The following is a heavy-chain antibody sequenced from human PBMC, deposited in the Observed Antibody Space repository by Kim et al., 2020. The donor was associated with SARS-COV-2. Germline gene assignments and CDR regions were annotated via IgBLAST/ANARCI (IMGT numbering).Heavy chain of an antibody. CDR3: ARYHGSGSWLLDY. V-gene: IGHV4-34*01. J-gene: IGHJ4*02. CDR2: INHSGST. Sequence: SETLSLTCAVYGGSFSGYYWSWIRQPPGKGLEWIGEINHSGSTNYNPSLKSRVTISVDTSKNQFSLKLSSVTAADTAVYYCARYHGSGSWLLDYWGQGTLVTVSS. D-gene: IGHD3-10*01. CDR1: GGSFSGYY.